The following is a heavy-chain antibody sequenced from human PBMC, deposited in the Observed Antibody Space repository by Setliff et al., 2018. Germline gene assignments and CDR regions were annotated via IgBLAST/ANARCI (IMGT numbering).Heavy chain of an antibody. CDR1: GYTLTELS. V-gene: IGHV1-24*01. Sequence: ASVKVSCKVSGYTLTELSMHWVRQAPGKGLEWMGGFDPEDGETIYAQKFQGRVTMNEDTSTDTAYMELSSLRSEDTAVYYCATPRSGIIDAFDIWGQGTMVTVSS. CDR3: ATPRSGIIDAFDI. CDR2: FDPEDGET. J-gene: IGHJ3*02.